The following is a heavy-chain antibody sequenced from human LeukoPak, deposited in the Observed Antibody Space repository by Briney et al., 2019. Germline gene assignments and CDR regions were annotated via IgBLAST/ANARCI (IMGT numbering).Heavy chain of an antibody. V-gene: IGHV4-61*01. D-gene: IGHD4-17*01. J-gene: IGHJ4*02. Sequence: PSETLSLTCTVSGGSISSGSYYWNWIRQPPGNGLEWIGYIYYSGSTNYNPSLKSRVPISVDTSKNQFSLKLSSVTAADTAVYYCARGSDYGDLTLDYWGQGTLVTVSS. CDR1: GGSISSGSYY. CDR2: IYYSGST. CDR3: ARGSDYGDLTLDY.